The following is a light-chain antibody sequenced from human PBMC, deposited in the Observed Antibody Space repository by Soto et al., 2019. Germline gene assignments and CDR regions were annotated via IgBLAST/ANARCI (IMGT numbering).Light chain of an antibody. V-gene: IGLV2-11*01. CDR2: DVT. CDR1: SGDVGGSNH. Sequence: QSVLTQPRSVSGSPGQSVTISCTGTSGDVGGSNHVSWYQHHPGQAPKLLIYDVTKRPSGVPDRFSGSKSGNTASLTISGLQAEDEADYYCCSDAGTYTFVFGTGTKLTVL. J-gene: IGLJ1*01. CDR3: CSDAGTYTFV.